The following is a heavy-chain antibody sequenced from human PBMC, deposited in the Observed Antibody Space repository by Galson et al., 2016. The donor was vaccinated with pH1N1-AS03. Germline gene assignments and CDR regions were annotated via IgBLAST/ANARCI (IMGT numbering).Heavy chain of an antibody. CDR2: IDPNSGVT. CDR3: ARDPRGPCTSTTCATAYYFGMDV. J-gene: IGHJ6*02. V-gene: IGHV1-2*04. Sequence: SCKASGYTFTGFYVHWVRQAPGQGLEWMGWIDPNSGVTNYAQKFQAWVTMTRDTSSTTAYMEVSRLKSDDTAVYYCARDPRGPCTSTTCATAYYFGMDVWGQGTTVIVSS. CDR1: GYTFTGFY. D-gene: IGHD2/OR15-2a*01.